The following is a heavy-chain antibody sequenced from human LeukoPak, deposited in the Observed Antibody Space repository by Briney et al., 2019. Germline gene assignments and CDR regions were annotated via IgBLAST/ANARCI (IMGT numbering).Heavy chain of an antibody. V-gene: IGHV3-33*01. Sequence: GGSLRLSCAASGFNFSNYGMHWVRQVPGTGLEWVAVIWYDGNTKYYANYVKGRFTVSRDNSKNTLYLQMNILRPEDTAIYYCARDSGFGELVTYYFEYWGQGTLVTVSS. J-gene: IGHJ4*02. CDR2: IWYDGNTK. CDR1: GFNFSNYG. D-gene: IGHD3-10*01. CDR3: ARDSGFGELVTYYFEY.